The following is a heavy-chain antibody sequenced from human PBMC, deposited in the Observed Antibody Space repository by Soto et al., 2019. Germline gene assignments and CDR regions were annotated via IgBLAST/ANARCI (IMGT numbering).Heavy chain of an antibody. Sequence: EAQLLESGGGLVQPGGSLRLSCAASGITFNTYAMSWVRQSPGKGLEWVSTIRRTDKQYAYFVKGRFTISRDNSNNTLSLQMISLRAEDTAVYFCAGDYLLHNSLNGNYYSYGMDVWGQGTTVTVSS. D-gene: IGHD4-17*01. V-gene: IGHV3-23*01. CDR2: IRRTDK. J-gene: IGHJ6*02. CDR3: AGDYLLHNSLNGNYYSYGMDV. CDR1: GITFNTYA.